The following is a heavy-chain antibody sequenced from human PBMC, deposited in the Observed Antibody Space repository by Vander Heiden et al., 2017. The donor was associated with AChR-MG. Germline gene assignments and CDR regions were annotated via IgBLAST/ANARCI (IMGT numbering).Heavy chain of an antibody. CDR3: ASHQLAVAEAG. J-gene: IGHJ4*02. Sequence: QVQLVQSGAEVKKPGASVKVSCKASGYTFTGYYMHWVRQAPGQGLGWMGWINPNRGGTNYAQKFQGRVTMTRDTSISTAYMELSRLRSDDTAVYYCASHQLAVAEAGWGQGTLVTVSS. D-gene: IGHD6-19*01. CDR1: GYTFTGYY. V-gene: IGHV1-2*02. CDR2: INPNRGGT.